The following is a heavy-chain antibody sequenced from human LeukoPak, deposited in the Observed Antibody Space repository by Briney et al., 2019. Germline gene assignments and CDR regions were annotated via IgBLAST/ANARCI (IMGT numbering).Heavy chain of an antibody. CDR3: ARGGITMIDYYYYYMDV. D-gene: IGHD3-22*01. J-gene: IGHJ6*03. V-gene: IGHV1-69*05. CDR2: IIPIFGTA. CDR1: GGTFSSYA. Sequence: SVKVSCKASGGTFSSYAISWVRQAPGQGLEWMGGIIPIFGTANYAQKFQGRVTITTDESTSTAYMELSSMRSEDTAVYYCARGGITMIDYYYYYMDVWGKGTTVTVSS.